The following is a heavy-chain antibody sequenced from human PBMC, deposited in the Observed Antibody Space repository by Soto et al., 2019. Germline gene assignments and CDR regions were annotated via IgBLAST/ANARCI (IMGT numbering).Heavy chain of an antibody. Sequence: PSETLSLTCTVSGGSISSGGYYWSWIRQHPGKGLEWIGYIYYSGSTYYNPSLKSRVTISVDTSKNQFSLKLTSVTAADTAVYYCAKDRDGYNSIDYWGQGTLVTV. CDR3: AKDRDGYNSIDY. J-gene: IGHJ4*02. CDR2: IYYSGST. D-gene: IGHD5-12*01. CDR1: GGSISSGGYY. V-gene: IGHV4-31*03.